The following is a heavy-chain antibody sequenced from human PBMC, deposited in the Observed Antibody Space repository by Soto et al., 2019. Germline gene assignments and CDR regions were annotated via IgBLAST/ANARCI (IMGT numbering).Heavy chain of an antibody. V-gene: IGHV1-69*06. CDR2: TIPVFNTA. CDR3: VRGVYGSANYYTVPSAFEI. CDR1: GGTLSDHG. J-gene: IGHJ3*02. D-gene: IGHD3-10*01. Sequence: QVQLEQSGAEVKKPGSSVKVSCKASGGTLSDHGVAWLRQAPGQGLEWMGGTIPVFNTAKYAQKFQGRVTVTVDKFTNIAYRELSSFRSEDTAFYFCVRGVYGSANYYTVPSAFEICGQGTMVIVSS.